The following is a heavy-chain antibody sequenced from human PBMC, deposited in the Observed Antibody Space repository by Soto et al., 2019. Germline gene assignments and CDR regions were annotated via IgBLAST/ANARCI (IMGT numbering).Heavy chain of an antibody. CDR1: GYTFTSYY. V-gene: IGHV1-46*01. Sequence: QVQLVQSGAEVKKPGASVKVSCKASGYTFTSYYMHWVRQAPGQGLEWMGIINPSGGSTSYAQKFQGRVTMTRDTSTSTDYMELSSLRSEDTAVYYCARDGVLELGEAYYYYGMDVWGQGTTVTVSS. CDR3: ARDGVLELGEAYYYYGMDV. CDR2: INPSGGST. J-gene: IGHJ6*02. D-gene: IGHD1-7*01.